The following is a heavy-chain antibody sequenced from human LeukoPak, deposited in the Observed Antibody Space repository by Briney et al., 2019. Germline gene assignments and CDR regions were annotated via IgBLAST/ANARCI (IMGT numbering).Heavy chain of an antibody. J-gene: IGHJ3*02. CDR1: GDSVSSNIAS. V-gene: IGHV6-1*01. D-gene: IGHD1-1*01. CDR2: TYYRSKWYN. Sequence: SQTLSLTRAISGDSVSSNIASWNWIRQSPSRGLEWLGRTYYRSKWYNDYAVSVKSRITINPDTSKNQFSLQLNSVTPEDTAVYYCARVYNWNPAGAFDIWGQGTVVIVSS. CDR3: ARVYNWNPAGAFDI.